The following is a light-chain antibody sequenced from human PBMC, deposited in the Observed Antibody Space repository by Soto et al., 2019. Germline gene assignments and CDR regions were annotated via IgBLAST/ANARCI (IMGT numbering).Light chain of an antibody. CDR1: NIGSKS. Sequence: SYELTQPPSVSVAPGKTARITCGGNNIGSKSVNWYQQKPGQAPVLVIYYDSDRPSGIPERFSGSNSGNTATLTISRVEAGDEADYYCQVWDSSSDHRVVFGGGTKVTVL. CDR3: QVWDSSSDHRVV. J-gene: IGLJ2*01. CDR2: YDS. V-gene: IGLV3-21*04.